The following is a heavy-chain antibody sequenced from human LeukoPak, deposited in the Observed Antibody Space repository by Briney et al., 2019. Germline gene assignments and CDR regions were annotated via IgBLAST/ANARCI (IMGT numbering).Heavy chain of an antibody. Sequence: PGGSLRLSCTTSGFTFSSSAMSWVRQAPGKGLEWVSDINSSGGRTYYADSVKGRFTISRDNSKNTLYLQMNSLRAEDTAVYYCAKDSMDIRVVPYAFDIWGQGTMVTVSS. CDR3: AKDSMDIRVVPYAFDI. CDR2: INSSGGRT. J-gene: IGHJ3*02. CDR1: GFTFSSSA. V-gene: IGHV3-23*01. D-gene: IGHD5-12*01.